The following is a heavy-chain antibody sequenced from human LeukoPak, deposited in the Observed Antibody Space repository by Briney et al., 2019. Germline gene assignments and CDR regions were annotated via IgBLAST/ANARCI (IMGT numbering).Heavy chain of an antibody. V-gene: IGHV1-69*04. CDR2: IFPILGDA. Sequence: GCSVTVSCQASGCTLRKYVITWVRQAPGQGLEGVGRIFPILGDAHYAHLLQGRVTITGDKSKKTVYIALSSLSSDDTALYYCARVEGWPNWFRPGGRGTLDTVPS. J-gene: IGHJ5*02. CDR1: GCTLRKYV. CDR3: ARVEGWPNWFRP. D-gene: IGHD2-15*01.